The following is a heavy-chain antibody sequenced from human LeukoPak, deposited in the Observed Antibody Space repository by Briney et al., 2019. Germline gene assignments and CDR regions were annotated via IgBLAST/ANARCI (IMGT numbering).Heavy chain of an antibody. D-gene: IGHD3-3*01. V-gene: IGHV1-8*03. CDR1: GYTFTSYD. CDR2: MNPNSGNT. Sequence: ASVKVSCKASGYTFTSYDINWVRQATGQGLEWMGWMNPNSGNTGYAQKFQGRVTITRNTSISTAYMEPSSLRSEDTAVYYCARHPRGSYDFWSGYYSDEENWFDPWGQGTLVTVSS. CDR3: ARHPRGSYDFWSGYYSDEENWFDP. J-gene: IGHJ5*02.